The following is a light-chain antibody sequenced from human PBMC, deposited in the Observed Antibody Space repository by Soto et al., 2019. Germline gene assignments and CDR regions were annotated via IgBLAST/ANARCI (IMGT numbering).Light chain of an antibody. CDR2: DAS. CDR1: QSISSW. V-gene: IGKV1-5*01. J-gene: IGKJ1*01. Sequence: DIQMTQSPSTLSASVVDRVTITCRASQSISSWLAWYQQKPGKAPKLLIYDASSLESGVPSRFSGSGSGTEFTLTISSMQPDDFATYYCQQYNSYPVTFGQGTKVDIK. CDR3: QQYNSYPVT.